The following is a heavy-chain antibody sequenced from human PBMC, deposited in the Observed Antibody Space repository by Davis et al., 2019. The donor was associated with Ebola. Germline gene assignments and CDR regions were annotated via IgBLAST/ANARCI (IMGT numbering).Heavy chain of an antibody. CDR3: ARDLYSSSWSPVGY. V-gene: IGHV3-7*01. Sequence: GESLKISCAASGFTFSSYWMSWVRQAPGKGLEWVANIKQDGSEKYYVDSVKGRFTISRDNAKNSLYLQMNSLRAEDTAVYYCARDLYSSSWSPVGYWGQGTLVTVSS. CDR2: IKQDGSEK. J-gene: IGHJ4*02. D-gene: IGHD6-13*01. CDR1: GFTFSSYW.